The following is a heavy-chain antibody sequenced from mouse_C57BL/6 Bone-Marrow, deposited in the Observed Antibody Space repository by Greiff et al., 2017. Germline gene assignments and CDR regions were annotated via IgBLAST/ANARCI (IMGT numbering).Heavy chain of an antibody. Sequence: VQLQQSGAELARPGASVQLSCKASGYTFTSYGISWVKQRTGQGLEWIGEIYPRSGNTYYNVKFKGKATLTADKSSSTAYMALRSLTSEDSAVYVCASDGSSFPWFAYWGQGTLVTVSA. CDR2: IYPRSGNT. J-gene: IGHJ3*01. V-gene: IGHV1-81*01. CDR3: ASDGSSFPWFAY. CDR1: GYTFTSYG. D-gene: IGHD1-1*01.